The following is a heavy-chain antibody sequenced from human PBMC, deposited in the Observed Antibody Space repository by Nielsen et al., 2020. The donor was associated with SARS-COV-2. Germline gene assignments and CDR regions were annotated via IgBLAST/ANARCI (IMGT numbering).Heavy chain of an antibody. V-gene: IGHV4-31*03. CDR2: IYYNGST. CDR3: ARVEGITIFGVVIIGAFDI. D-gene: IGHD3-3*01. Sequence: SETLSLTCTVSGGSISSGGYYWSWIRQHPGKGLEWIGYIYYNGSTYYNPSLKSRVTISVDTSKNQFSLKLSSVTAADTAVYYCARVEGITIFGVVIIGAFDIWGQGTMVTVSS. J-gene: IGHJ3*02. CDR1: GGSISSGGYY.